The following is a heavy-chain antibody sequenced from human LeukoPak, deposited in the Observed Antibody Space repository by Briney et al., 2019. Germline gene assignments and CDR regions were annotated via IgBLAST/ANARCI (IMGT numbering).Heavy chain of an antibody. J-gene: IGHJ5*02. V-gene: IGHV4-59*01. CDR1: DGSISNYY. D-gene: IGHD2-15*01. CDR3: ARDEGHYSGGGIYYHNWFDP. CDR2: VYYTGVT. Sequence: SETLSLTCTVSDGSISNYYWSWVRQAPEKGLEWIGYVYYTGVTHYNPSLTSRGTISVDTSKNQFSLKLTSVTAADTAVYHCARDEGHYSGGGIYYHNWFDPWGQGTLVTVSS.